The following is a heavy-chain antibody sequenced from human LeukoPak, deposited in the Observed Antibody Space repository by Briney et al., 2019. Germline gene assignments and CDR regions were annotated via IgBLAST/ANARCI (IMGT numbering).Heavy chain of an antibody. CDR1: GFTFSSYA. D-gene: IGHD5-24*01. CDR3: AKWLRVATTYFDY. Sequence: GGSLRLSCAASGFTFSSYAMSWVRQTPGKGLEWVSTIPDGSSNTYYADSVKGRFTISRDNSKNTLYLQMNSLGAEDTAVYYCAKWLRVATTYFDYWGQGALVTVSS. CDR2: IPDGSSNT. V-gene: IGHV3-23*01. J-gene: IGHJ4*02.